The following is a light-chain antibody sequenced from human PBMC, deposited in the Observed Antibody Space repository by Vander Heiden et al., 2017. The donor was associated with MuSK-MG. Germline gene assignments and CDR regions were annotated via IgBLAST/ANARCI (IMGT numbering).Light chain of an antibody. V-gene: IGKV1-5*01. CDR1: QTLSDW. CDR3: QQENNFPWT. J-gene: IGKJ1*01. Sequence: DIQMTQSPSTLSASVGDTVTITCRASQTLSDWLAWYQQKPGKAPKLLIFDASALESGVPSRFSGSGFGTEFTLTINSLQPDDFATYYCQQENNFPWTFGQGTKVEIK. CDR2: DAS.